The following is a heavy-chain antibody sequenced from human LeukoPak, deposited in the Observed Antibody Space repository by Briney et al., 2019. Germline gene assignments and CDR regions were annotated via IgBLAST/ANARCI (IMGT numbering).Heavy chain of an antibody. V-gene: IGHV3-21*06. CDR2: ISSSSYI. J-gene: IGHJ4*02. CDR1: GFTFGRHW. CDR3: ARVAEAAAFDY. D-gene: IGHD6-13*01. Sequence: GGSLRLSCAASGFTFGRHWMSWVRQAPGKGLEWVSSISSSSYIYYADSVKGRFTISRDNAKNSLYLQMNSLRAEDTALYYCARVAEAAAFDYWGQGTLVTVSS.